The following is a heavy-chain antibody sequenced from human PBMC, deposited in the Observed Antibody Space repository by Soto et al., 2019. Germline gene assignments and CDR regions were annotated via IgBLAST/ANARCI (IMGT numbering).Heavy chain of an antibody. CDR2: IIPILGIA. V-gene: IGHV1-69*02. D-gene: IGHD5-12*01. J-gene: IGHJ5*02. Sequence: QVQLVQSGAEVKKPGSSVKVSCKASGGTFSSYTISWVRQAPGQGLEWMGRIIPILGIANYAQKFQGRVTITADKSTSTAYMELSSLRSEDTAVYYCARAAKCGWGPFDPWGHGTLVTVSS. CDR3: ARAAKCGWGPFDP. CDR1: GGTFSSYT.